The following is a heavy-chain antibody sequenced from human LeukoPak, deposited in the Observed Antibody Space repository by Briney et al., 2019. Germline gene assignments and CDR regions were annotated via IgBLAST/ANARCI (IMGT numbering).Heavy chain of an antibody. V-gene: IGHV1-2*02. D-gene: IGHD6-19*01. CDR1: GYTFTGYY. Sequence: ASVKVSCKASGYTFTGYYMHWVRQAPGQGLEWMGWINPNSGGTNYAQKFQGRVTMTRDTSISTAYMELSRLRSDDTAVYYCARENMYSSGWYYFDYWGQGTLVTVSS. J-gene: IGHJ4*02. CDR3: ARENMYSSGWYYFDY. CDR2: INPNSGGT.